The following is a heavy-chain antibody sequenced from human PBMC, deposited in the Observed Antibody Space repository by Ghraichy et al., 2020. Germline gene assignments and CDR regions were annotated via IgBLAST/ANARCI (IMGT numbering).Heavy chain of an antibody. CDR2: IYTSGST. D-gene: IGHD1-26*01. V-gene: IGHV4-4*09. CDR1: GGSISSYY. J-gene: IGHJ4*02. Sequence: SETLSLTCTVSGGSISSYYWSWIRQPPGKGLEWIGYIYTSGSTNYNPSLKSRVTISVDTSKNQFSLKLSSVTAADTAVYYCARHGSYQYFDYWGQGTLVTVSS. CDR3: ARHGSYQYFDY.